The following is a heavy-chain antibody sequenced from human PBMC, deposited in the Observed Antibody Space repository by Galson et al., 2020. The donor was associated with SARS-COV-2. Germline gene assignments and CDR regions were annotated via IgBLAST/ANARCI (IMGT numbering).Heavy chain of an antibody. D-gene: IGHD3-3*01. V-gene: IGHV4-61*09. CDR3: ATYEFWSASCS. Sequence: TLSLPCTVPGASLDGGTYYWNRTPQPAGTGLEWTEHIYTTGSPNYNPSLKSRVTISVDTSKSQFSLRLSSVTAADTAVYYCATYEFWSASCSWGQGTLVTVSS. CDR2: IYTTGSP. CDR1: GASLDGGTYY. J-gene: IGHJ5*02.